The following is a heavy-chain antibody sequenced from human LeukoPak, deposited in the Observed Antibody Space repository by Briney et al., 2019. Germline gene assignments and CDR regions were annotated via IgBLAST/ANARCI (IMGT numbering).Heavy chain of an antibody. Sequence: GGSLRLSCAASGFTFSSYSMNWDRQAPGKGLEWVSSISSSSSYIYYADSVKGRFTISRDNAKNSLYLQMNSLRAEDTAVYYCARDGEVGGVIVSGDYWGQGTLVTVSS. CDR3: ARDGEVGGVIVSGDY. J-gene: IGHJ4*02. D-gene: IGHD3-16*02. V-gene: IGHV3-21*01. CDR1: GFTFSSYS. CDR2: ISSSSSYI.